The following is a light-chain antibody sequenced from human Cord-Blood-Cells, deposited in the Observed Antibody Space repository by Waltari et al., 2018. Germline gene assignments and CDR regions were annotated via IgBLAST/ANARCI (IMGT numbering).Light chain of an antibody. CDR3: NSRDSSGNHPVV. CDR2: GQN. CDR1: SLRSYY. Sequence: SSELTQDPAVSVALGQTVRTTCQGDSLRSYYSSWYQQKPGQAPVLVIYGQNNRPSGIQDRFAGSSSGNTASLTITGAQAEDEADYYCNSRDSSGNHPVVFGGGTKLTVL. V-gene: IGLV3-19*01. J-gene: IGLJ2*01.